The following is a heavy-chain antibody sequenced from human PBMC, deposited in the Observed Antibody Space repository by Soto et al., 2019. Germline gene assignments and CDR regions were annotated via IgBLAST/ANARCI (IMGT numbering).Heavy chain of an antibody. D-gene: IGHD6-13*01. CDR1: GFSFSTYA. CDR3: ASDGPIPAAGNNWFDP. V-gene: IGHV3-30-3*01. Sequence: QVQLVESGGGVVQPGRSLRLSCAASGFSFSTYAMYWVRQSPDKGLEWVAVISNDGRNPNYGDSVRGRFTISRDNSKDTLYLQMDSLRPEDTAVYYCASDGPIPAAGNNWFDPWGQGTLVTVSS. J-gene: IGHJ5*02. CDR2: ISNDGRNP.